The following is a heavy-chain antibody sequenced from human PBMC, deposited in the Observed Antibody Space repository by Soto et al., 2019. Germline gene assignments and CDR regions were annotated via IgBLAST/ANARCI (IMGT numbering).Heavy chain of an antibody. D-gene: IGHD3-3*01. Sequence: SETLSLTCTVSGGSFSGGGYYWSWILHHPGKGLEWMGYISYSVSTKYKPSLQSRITISVDTSKNQFSLRLTSVTAADTAIYFCARTSIFGVVLNAVDIGGPGTLVT. J-gene: IGHJ3*02. CDR3: ARTSIFGVVLNAVDI. V-gene: IGHV4-31*03. CDR2: ISYSVST. CDR1: GGSFSGGGYY.